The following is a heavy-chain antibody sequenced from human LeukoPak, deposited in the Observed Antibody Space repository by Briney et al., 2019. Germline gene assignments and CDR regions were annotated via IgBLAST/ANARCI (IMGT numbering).Heavy chain of an antibody. CDR2: IFYSGST. CDR3: ARIRYYDSRGYQGPFDY. J-gene: IGHJ4*02. D-gene: IGHD3-22*01. CDR1: GGSFSGYY. Sequence: PSETLSLTCAVYGGSFSGYYWSWIRQPPGKGLEWIGYIFYSGSTNYNPSLKSRVTISVDTSKNQFFLRLNSVTAADTAVYYCARIRYYDSRGYQGPFDYWGQGTLVTVSS. V-gene: IGHV4-59*01.